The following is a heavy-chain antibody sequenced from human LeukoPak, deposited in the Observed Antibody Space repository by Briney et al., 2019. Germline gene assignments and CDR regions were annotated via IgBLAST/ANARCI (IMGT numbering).Heavy chain of an antibody. CDR3: ARRDGRVTTPFDY. J-gene: IGHJ4*02. V-gene: IGHV4-34*01. D-gene: IGHD4-17*01. CDR2: INHSGST. CDR1: GVSFSGYS. Sequence: SETLSLTCAASGVSFSGYSWSWIRQPPGKGLEWIGEINHSGSTNYNPSLKSRVTISVDTSKNQFSLKLSSVTAADTAVYYCARRDGRVTTPFDYWGQGTLVTVSS.